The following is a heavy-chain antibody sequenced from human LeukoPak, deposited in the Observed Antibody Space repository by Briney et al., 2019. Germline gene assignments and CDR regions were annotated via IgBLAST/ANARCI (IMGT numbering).Heavy chain of an antibody. CDR1: GFTFSSYG. CDR2: ISYDGSNK. CDR3: AKEHQGPGIAPDY. V-gene: IGHV3-30*18. J-gene: IGHJ4*02. Sequence: GGSLRLSCAASGFTFSSYGMHWVRQAPGKGLEWVAVISYDGSNKYYADSVKGRFTISRDNSKNTLYLQMNSLRAEDTAVYYCAKEHQGPGIAPDYWGQGTLVTVSS. D-gene: IGHD6-13*01.